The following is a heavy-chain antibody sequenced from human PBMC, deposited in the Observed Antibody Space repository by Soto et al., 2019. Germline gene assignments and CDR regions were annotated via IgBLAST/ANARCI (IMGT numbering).Heavy chain of an antibody. CDR2: IIPIFGTA. Sequence: QVQLGQAWGWVKEAGASVKGFFKGFGGNLSSYAISWGRQGPGQGLEWMGGIIPIFGTANYAQKFQGRVTITADESTSTAYMELSSLRSEDTAVYYCARDLDDGVGAQGYWGQGTLVTVSS. CDR1: GGNLSSYA. CDR3: ARDLDDGVGAQGY. J-gene: IGHJ4*02. D-gene: IGHD1-26*01. V-gene: IGHV1-69*01.